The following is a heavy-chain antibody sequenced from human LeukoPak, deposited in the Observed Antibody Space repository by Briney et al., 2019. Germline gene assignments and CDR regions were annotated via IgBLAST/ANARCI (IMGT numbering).Heavy chain of an antibody. CDR2: ICTAGDT. CDR1: GFTFSSYD. Sequence: QTGGSLRLSCAASGFTFSSYDMHWVRQATGKGLEWVSAICTAGDTYYPGSVKGRFTISRENAKNSLYLQMNSLRAGDTAVYYCARARVYCSGGSCYNYFDYWGQGTLVTVSS. D-gene: IGHD2-15*01. J-gene: IGHJ4*02. V-gene: IGHV3-13*04. CDR3: ARARVYCSGGSCYNYFDY.